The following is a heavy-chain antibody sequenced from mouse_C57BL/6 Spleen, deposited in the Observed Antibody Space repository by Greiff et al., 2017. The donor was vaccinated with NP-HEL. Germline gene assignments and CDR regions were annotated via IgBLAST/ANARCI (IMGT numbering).Heavy chain of an antibody. CDR1: GYSFTGYY. J-gene: IGHJ1*03. CDR3: ARFFIGYFDV. V-gene: IGHV1-42*01. D-gene: IGHD1-1*01. Sequence: EVQLQQSGPELVKPGASVKISCKASGYSFTGYYMNWVKQSPEKSLEWIGAINPSTGGTTYNQKFKAKATLTVDKSSSTSYMQLKSLTSEDSAVYYCARFFIGYFDVWGTGTTVTVSS. CDR2: INPSTGGT.